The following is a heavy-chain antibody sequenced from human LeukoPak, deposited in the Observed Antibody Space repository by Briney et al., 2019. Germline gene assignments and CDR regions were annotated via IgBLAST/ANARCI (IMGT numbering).Heavy chain of an antibody. CDR2: ISGSGSTI. CDR3: TTLHYYGMVV. J-gene: IGHJ6*02. V-gene: IGHV3-48*04. CDR1: GFTFSSYS. Sequence: GGSLRLSCAASGFTFSSYSMNWVRQAPGKGLEWVSYISGSGSTIYYSDSVKGRFTNSRDNAKNSLYLQMDSLSAEDTAVYYCTTLHYYGMVVWGPGTTVTVSS.